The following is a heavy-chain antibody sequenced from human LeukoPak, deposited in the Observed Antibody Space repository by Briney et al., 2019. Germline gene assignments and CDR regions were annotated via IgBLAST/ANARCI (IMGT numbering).Heavy chain of an antibody. V-gene: IGHV4-34*01. J-gene: IGHJ4*02. CDR1: GGSFSGYY. CDR2: INHSGST. D-gene: IGHD3-3*01. Sequence: SETLSLTCAVYGGSFSGYYWSWIRQPPGKGLEWIGEINHSGSTNYNPSLKSRVTISVDTSKNQFSLKLSSVTAADTAVYYCARAQYDFWSGYSSYYFDYWGQGTLVTVSS. CDR3: ARAQYDFWSGYSSYYFDY.